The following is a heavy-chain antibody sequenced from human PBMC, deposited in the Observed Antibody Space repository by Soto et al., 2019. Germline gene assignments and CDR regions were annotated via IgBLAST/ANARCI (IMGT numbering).Heavy chain of an antibody. Sequence: EVQLLESGGGLVQPGGSLRLSCAASGFTFSSYAMTWVRQAPGKGLEWVSTISRSGDSTYYRDSVKGRFTISRDNSKNTVVLEMNSLRAEDTAGYYCAKTDKFNPQSSGWANRFDYWGQGTLVTVSS. V-gene: IGHV3-23*01. D-gene: IGHD6-19*01. CDR2: ISRSGDST. CDR1: GFTFSSYA. J-gene: IGHJ4*02. CDR3: AKTDKFNPQSSGWANRFDY.